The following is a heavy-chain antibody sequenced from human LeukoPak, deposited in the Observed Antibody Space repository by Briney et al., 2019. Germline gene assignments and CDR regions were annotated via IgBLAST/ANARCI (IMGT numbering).Heavy chain of an antibody. J-gene: IGHJ5*02. CDR1: GGSISSYY. V-gene: IGHV4-4*09. Sequence: SETLPLTCTVSGGSISSYYWSWIRQPPEKGLEWIGYIYTSGSTNYHPSLKSRVTISVDTSKNQFSLKLNSVTAADTAVYYCAREEEQMARGLDPWGQGALVTVSS. CDR3: AREEEQMARGLDP. CDR2: IYTSGST. D-gene: IGHD5-24*01.